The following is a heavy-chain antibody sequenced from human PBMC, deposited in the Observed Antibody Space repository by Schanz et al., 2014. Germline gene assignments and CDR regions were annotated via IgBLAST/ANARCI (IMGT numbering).Heavy chain of an antibody. Sequence: DVQLVDSGGGLVQPGGSLRLSCAASGFTVSNSYIHWVRQAPGKGLKWVSTIYSSGSTYYADSVRGRFTISRDNSMNTVYLQMNSLRSDDAAVYYCARAQGVIRLYYGMDVWGQGTTVTVSS. D-gene: IGHD3-10*01. CDR1: GFTVSNSY. J-gene: IGHJ6*02. V-gene: IGHV3-53*04. CDR2: IYSSGST. CDR3: ARAQGVIRLYYGMDV.